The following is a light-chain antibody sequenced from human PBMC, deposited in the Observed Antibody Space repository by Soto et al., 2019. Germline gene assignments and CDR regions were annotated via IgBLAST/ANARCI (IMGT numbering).Light chain of an antibody. CDR2: GAS. CDR3: QQYYSYPRT. CDR1: QGISRY. J-gene: IGKJ2*02. Sequence: AVRMTQSPSSLSASTGDRVTIPCRASQGISRYLAWYQQKPGQAPRLLIYGASTRESGVPSRFSGSGSATDFTLTISSLQSEDFATYYCQQYYSYPRTVGQGTKLEIK. V-gene: IGKV1-8*01.